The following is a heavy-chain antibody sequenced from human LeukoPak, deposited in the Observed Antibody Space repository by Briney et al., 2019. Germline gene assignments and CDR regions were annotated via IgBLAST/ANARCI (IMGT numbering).Heavy chain of an antibody. CDR3: AAMVRGVMRY. CDR2: IYYSGST. V-gene: IGHV4-59*11. CDR1: GGSISSHY. D-gene: IGHD3-10*01. Sequence: SETLSLTCTVSGGSISSHYWSWIRQSPGKGLEWIGYIYYSGSTNYNPSLKSRVTISVDTSKNHFSLKLSSVTAADTAVYYCAAMVRGVMRYWGQGTLVTVSS. J-gene: IGHJ4*02.